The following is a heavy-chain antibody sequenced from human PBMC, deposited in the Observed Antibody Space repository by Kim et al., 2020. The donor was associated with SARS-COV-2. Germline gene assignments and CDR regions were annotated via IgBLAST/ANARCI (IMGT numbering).Heavy chain of an antibody. Sequence: GGSLRLSCAASGFTFDDYAMHWVRQAPGKGLEWVSGISWNSGSIGYADSVKGRFTISRDNAKNSLYLQMNSLRAEDTALYYCAKGGYSYGEKLDYWGQGTLVTVSS. V-gene: IGHV3-9*01. J-gene: IGHJ4*02. CDR1: GFTFDDYA. CDR3: AKGGYSYGEKLDY. CDR2: ISWNSGSI. D-gene: IGHD5-18*01.